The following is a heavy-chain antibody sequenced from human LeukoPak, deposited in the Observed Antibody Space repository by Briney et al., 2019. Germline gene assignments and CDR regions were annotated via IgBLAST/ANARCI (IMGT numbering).Heavy chain of an antibody. CDR1: GGSFSGYY. CDR2: VNHGGSS. D-gene: IGHD3-22*01. J-gene: IGHJ5*02. Sequence: PSETLSLTCAVYGGSFSGYYWTWIRQPPGKGLEWIGEVNHGGSSNYNPSLKSRLTISVDTSKNQFSLKLSSATAADTAVYYCARGLTDYYDSSGYYYNWFDPWGQGTLVTVSS. V-gene: IGHV4-34*01. CDR3: ARGLTDYYDSSGYYYNWFDP.